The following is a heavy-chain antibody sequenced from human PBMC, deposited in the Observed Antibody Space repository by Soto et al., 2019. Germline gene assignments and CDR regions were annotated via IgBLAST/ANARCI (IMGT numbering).Heavy chain of an antibody. CDR1: GYTFNGYY. Sequence: QVQLVQSGAEVKKPGASVKVYCKASGYTFNGYYIHWVRQAPGQGLEWMGWINPISGGTNYAQKFQGRVTMTRDTSIATVYMDLSRLKSDDTAVYYCARYYYDSSDRDYLDYWGQGTLVTVSS. J-gene: IGHJ4*02. CDR3: ARYYYDSSDRDYLDY. D-gene: IGHD3-22*01. CDR2: INPISGGT. V-gene: IGHV1-2*02.